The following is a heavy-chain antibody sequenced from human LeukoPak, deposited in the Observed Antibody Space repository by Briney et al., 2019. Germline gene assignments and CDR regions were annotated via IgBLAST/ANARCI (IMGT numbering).Heavy chain of an antibody. CDR2: ISWNSDSI. V-gene: IGHV3-9*01. CDR3: ARDHKGGDGADAF. D-gene: IGHD5-24*01. Sequence: PGGSLRLSCAASGFTFADYAMHWVRQAPGKGLEWVSGISWNSDSIGYADSVKGRYTISRDNAKNSLYLQMNSLRAEDTALYYCARDHKGGDGADAFWGHGTMVTVSS. CDR1: GFTFADYA. J-gene: IGHJ3*01.